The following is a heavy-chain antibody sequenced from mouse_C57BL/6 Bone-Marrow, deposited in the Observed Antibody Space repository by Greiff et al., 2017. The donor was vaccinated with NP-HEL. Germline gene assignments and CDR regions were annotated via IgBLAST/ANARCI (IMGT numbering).Heavy chain of an antibody. CDR1: GYTFTSYW. J-gene: IGHJ4*01. CDR2: IDPSDSYT. CDR3: ARDLLWLRRRGYYAMDY. D-gene: IGHD2-2*01. Sequence: QVQLQQPGAELVRPGTSVKLSCKASGYTFTSYWMHWVKQRPGQGLEWIGVIDPSDSYTNYKQKFKGKATLTVDTSSSTAYMQLSSLTSEDSAVYYCARDLLWLRRRGYYAMDYWGQGTSVTVSS. V-gene: IGHV1-59*01.